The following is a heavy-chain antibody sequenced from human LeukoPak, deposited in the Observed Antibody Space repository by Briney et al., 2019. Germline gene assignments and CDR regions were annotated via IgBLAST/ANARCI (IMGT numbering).Heavy chain of an antibody. CDR1: GFTFSSYA. D-gene: IGHD3-9*01. Sequence: SGGSLRLSCAASGFTFSSYAMSWVRQAPGKGLEWVSTISDTGGITYYTDSVKGRFTISRDNSKNTLYLQMNSLRAEDTAVYYCAKSKYYDILTGYYIPSRMAFDIWGQGTMVTVSS. J-gene: IGHJ3*02. CDR2: ISDTGGIT. V-gene: IGHV3-23*01. CDR3: AKSKYYDILTGYYIPSRMAFDI.